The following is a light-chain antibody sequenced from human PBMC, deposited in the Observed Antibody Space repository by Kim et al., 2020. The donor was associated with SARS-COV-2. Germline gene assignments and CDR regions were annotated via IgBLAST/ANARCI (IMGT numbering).Light chain of an antibody. CDR1: QGISSW. V-gene: IGKV1D-16*01. CDR3: QQYDNYPRT. CDR2: AAS. J-gene: IGKJ1*01. Sequence: DIEMTQSPSSLSASVGDRVTITCRASQGISSWLAWYQQKPEQAPKSLIYAASSLQSGVPSRFSGSGSGTDFTLTISSLQPEDFATYYCQQYDNYPRTFGQGTKVELK.